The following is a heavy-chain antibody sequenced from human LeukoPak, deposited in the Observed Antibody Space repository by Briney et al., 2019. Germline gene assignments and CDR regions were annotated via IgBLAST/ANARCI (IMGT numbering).Heavy chain of an antibody. CDR2: FEPEEGET. CDR3: ATVRPTDDPYYFDY. D-gene: IGHD2-21*01. CDR1: GYTLTELS. Sequence: ASVKVSCKVSGYTLTELSMHWVRQAPGKGLEWMGGFEPEEGETIHARKFQGRVTMTEDTSSDTAYMELSSLRSEDTAVYYCATVRPTDDPYYFDYWGQGTLVTVSS. J-gene: IGHJ4*02. V-gene: IGHV1-24*01.